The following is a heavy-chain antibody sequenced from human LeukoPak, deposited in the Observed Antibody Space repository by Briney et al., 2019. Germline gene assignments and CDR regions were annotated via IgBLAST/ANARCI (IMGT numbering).Heavy chain of an antibody. D-gene: IGHD3-3*01. J-gene: IGHJ5*02. Sequence: ASVKVSYKASGGTFSSYAISWVRQAPGQGLEWMGRIIPILGIANYAQKFQGRVTITADKSTSTAYMELSSLRSEDTAVYYCARWGPAAGVVIRAANWFDPWGQGTLVTVSS. V-gene: IGHV1-69*04. CDR3: ARWGPAAGVVIRAANWFDP. CDR2: IIPILGIA. CDR1: GGTFSSYA.